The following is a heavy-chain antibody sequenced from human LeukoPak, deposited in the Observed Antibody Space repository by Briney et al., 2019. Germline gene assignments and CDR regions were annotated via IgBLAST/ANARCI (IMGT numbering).Heavy chain of an antibody. V-gene: IGHV3-53*01. D-gene: IGHD3-3*01. CDR1: GFTVSSNY. Sequence: GGSLRLSCAASGFTVSSNYMSWVRQAPGKGLEWVSVIYSGGSTYYADSVKGRFTISRDNSKNTLYLQMNSLRAEDTAVYYCARGRGYYDLWSGYYSSGFYLDYWGQGTLVTVSS. CDR2: IYSGGST. J-gene: IGHJ4*02. CDR3: ARGRGYYDLWSGYYSSGFYLDY.